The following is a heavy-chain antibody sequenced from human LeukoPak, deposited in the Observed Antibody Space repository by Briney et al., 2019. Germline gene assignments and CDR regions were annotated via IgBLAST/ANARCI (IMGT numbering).Heavy chain of an antibody. D-gene: IGHD2-15*01. CDR1: GYTFTTYW. V-gene: IGHV5-51*01. J-gene: IGHJ4*02. Sequence: GESLKISCKGSGYTFTTYWIGWVRQVPGKGLEWMGIIYPGDSDTRYSPSFQGQVTISADKSISTAYLQRSSLKASDTAMYYCARSFGYCSGGSCYYFDYWGQGTLVTVSS. CDR2: IYPGDSDT. CDR3: ARSFGYCSGGSCYYFDY.